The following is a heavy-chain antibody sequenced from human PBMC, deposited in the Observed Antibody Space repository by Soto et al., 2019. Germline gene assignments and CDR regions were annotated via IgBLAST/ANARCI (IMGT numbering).Heavy chain of an antibody. CDR3: ARGGDSSLYYYYYMDV. V-gene: IGHV4-59*01. CDR2: IYYSGST. CDR1: GGSISSYY. D-gene: IGHD3-22*01. Sequence: SETLSLTCTVSGGSISSYYWSWIRQPPGKGLEWIGYIYYSGSTNYNPSLKSRVTISVDTSKNQFSLKLSSVTAADTAVYYCARGGDSSLYYYYYMDVWGKGTTVTVSS. J-gene: IGHJ6*03.